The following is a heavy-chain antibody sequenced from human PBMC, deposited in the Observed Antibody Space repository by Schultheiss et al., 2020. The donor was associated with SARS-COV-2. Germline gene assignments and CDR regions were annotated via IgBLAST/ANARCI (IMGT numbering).Heavy chain of an antibody. CDR3: ARGYSSSSYGMDV. J-gene: IGHJ6*02. Sequence: SQTLSLTCTVSGGSISSGSYYWGWIRQPAGKGLEWIGRIYTSGSTNYNPSLKSRVTISVDTSKNQFSLKLSSVTAAYTAVYYCARGYSSSSYGMDVWGQGTTVTVSS. CDR1: GGSISSGSYY. D-gene: IGHD6-13*01. CDR2: IYTSGST. V-gene: IGHV4-61*02.